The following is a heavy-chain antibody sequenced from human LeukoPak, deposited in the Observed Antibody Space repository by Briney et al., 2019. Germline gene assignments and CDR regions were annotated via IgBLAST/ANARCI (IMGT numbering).Heavy chain of an antibody. CDR2: IYPSGST. V-gene: IGHV4-4*09. CDR3: ARSPYGSQYYRNNWFDP. D-gene: IGHD3-16*02. J-gene: IGHJ5*02. CDR1: GDSMNYYY. Sequence: SETLSLTCSVSGDSMNYYYWNWLRQSPGKGLEWIGSIYPSGSTNYNPSLKSRVTISVDTSTNQFSLKVKSVPASDTAMYYCARSPYGSQYYRNNWFDPWGQGTLVTVSS.